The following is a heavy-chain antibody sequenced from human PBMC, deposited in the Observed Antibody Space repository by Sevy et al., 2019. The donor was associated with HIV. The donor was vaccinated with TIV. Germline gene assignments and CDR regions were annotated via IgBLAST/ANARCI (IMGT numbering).Heavy chain of an antibody. Sequence: ASVKVSCKASGYTFTGYYMHWVRQAPGQGLEWMGWINPNNGGTKYAPKFQGRVTMTRDTSISTAYMELSRLRSDDTAVYYCARDGNWAGLGDWGQGTLVTVSS. CDR2: INPNNGGT. D-gene: IGHD3-16*01. V-gene: IGHV1-2*02. CDR1: GYTFTGYY. J-gene: IGHJ4*02. CDR3: ARDGNWAGLGD.